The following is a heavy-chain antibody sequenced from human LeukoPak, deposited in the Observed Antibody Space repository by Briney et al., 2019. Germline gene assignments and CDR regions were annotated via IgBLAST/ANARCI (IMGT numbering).Heavy chain of an antibody. Sequence: ASVKVSCKASGGTFSSYAISWVRQAPGQGLEWMGRIIPIFSIANYAQKFQGRVTITADKSTSTAYMELSSLRSEDTAVYYCARSVDYYDSSGYLYFDYWGQGTLVTVSS. CDR3: ARSVDYYDSSGYLYFDY. CDR2: IIPIFSIA. D-gene: IGHD3-22*01. V-gene: IGHV1-69*04. J-gene: IGHJ4*02. CDR1: GGTFSSYA.